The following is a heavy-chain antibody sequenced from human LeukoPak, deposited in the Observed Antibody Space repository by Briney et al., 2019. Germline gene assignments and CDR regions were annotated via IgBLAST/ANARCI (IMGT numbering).Heavy chain of an antibody. CDR1: GGTFSSYA. CDR3: ARGGSDYGDYPGYFQH. D-gene: IGHD4-17*01. CDR2: IIPIFGTA. J-gene: IGHJ1*01. Sequence: SVKVSCKASGGTFSSYAISWVRQAPGQGLERMGGIIPIFGTANYAQKFQGRVTITADESTSTAYMELSSLRSEDTAVYYCARGGSDYGDYPGYFQHWGQGILVTVSS. V-gene: IGHV1-69*13.